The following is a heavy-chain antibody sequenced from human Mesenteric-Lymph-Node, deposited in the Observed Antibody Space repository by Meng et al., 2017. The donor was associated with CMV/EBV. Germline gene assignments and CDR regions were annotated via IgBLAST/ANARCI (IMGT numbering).Heavy chain of an antibody. V-gene: IGHV3-23*01. CDR2: IGGSGSTP. J-gene: IGHJ4*02. D-gene: IGHD2-8*01. CDR1: GFTFNNYD. CDR3: AKRPLLGPYCTNGVCWNDY. Sequence: GESLKISCAASGFTFNNYDMSWVRQAPGKGLEWVSFIGGSGSTPYYADSVKGRFTVSRDNSKNTLYLQMYSLRAGDTAVYYCAKRPLLGPYCTNGVCWNDYWGQGTLVTVSS.